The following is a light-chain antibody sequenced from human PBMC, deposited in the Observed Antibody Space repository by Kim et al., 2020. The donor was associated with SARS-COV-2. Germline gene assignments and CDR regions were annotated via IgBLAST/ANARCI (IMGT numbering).Light chain of an antibody. J-gene: IGLJ3*02. CDR1: KAGDKY. V-gene: IGLV3-1*01. CDR2: QDS. Sequence: SYELTQPPSVSVSPGQTASITCSGDKAGDKYACWYQQKPGQSPVVVIYQDSKRPSGIPERFSGSNSGNTATLTISGTQAMDEADYYCQAWDSSTAVFGGG. CDR3: QAWDSSTAV.